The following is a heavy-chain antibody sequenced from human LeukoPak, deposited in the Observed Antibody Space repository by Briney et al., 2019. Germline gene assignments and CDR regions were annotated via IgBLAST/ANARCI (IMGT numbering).Heavy chain of an antibody. D-gene: IGHD6-19*01. V-gene: IGHV1-2*02. CDR2: INPNSGGT. CDR1: GYIFTDYF. J-gene: IGHJ3*01. CDR3: ARDRDYSSGWSPQSD. Sequence: ASVKVSCKASGYIFTDYFMHWVRQAPGQGLEWMGWINPNSGGTNYAQKFQGRVTMTRDTSISTAHMEVSRLRSDDTAVYYCARDRDYSSGWSPQSDWGQGTMVTVSS.